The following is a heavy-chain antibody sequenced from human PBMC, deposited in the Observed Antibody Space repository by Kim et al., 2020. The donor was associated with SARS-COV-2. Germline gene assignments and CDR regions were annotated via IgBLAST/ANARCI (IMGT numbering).Heavy chain of an antibody. CDR1: GFTFSDYY. CDR2: ISSSGSTI. Sequence: GGSLRLSCAASGFTFSDYYMSGIRQAPGKGLEWVSYISSSGSTIYYADSVKGRFTISRDNAKNSLYLQMNSLRAEDTAVYYCAARPGSSSWFPGYWGQGTLVTVSS. CDR3: AARPGSSSWFPGY. J-gene: IGHJ4*02. V-gene: IGHV3-11*04. D-gene: IGHD6-13*01.